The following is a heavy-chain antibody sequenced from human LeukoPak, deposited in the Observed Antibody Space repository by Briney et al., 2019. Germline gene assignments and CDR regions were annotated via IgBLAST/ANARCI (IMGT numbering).Heavy chain of an antibody. Sequence: GGSLRHSCAASGFTFSSYAMHWVRQAPGKGLEYVSGISSNGGSTYYANSVKGRFTISRDNSKNTLYLQMGSLRAEDMAVYYCARGFRSSSWFPIGYYYYMDVWGKGTTVTVSS. J-gene: IGHJ6*03. CDR3: ARGFRSSSWFPIGYYYYMDV. D-gene: IGHD2-2*01. CDR2: ISSNGGST. V-gene: IGHV3-64*01. CDR1: GFTFSSYA.